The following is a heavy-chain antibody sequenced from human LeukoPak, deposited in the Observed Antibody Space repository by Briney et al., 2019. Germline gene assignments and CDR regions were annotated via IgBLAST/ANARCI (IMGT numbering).Heavy chain of an antibody. V-gene: IGHV4-39*07. D-gene: IGHD2-15*01. CDR1: GGSISSSSYY. CDR3: ARGLPSTYCSGGSCYSSAPFLDY. Sequence: SETLSLTCTVSGGSISSSSYYWGWIRQPPGKGLEWIGSIYYSGSTYYNPSLKSRVTISVDTSKNQFSLKLSSVTAADTAVYYCARGLPSTYCSGGSCYSSAPFLDYWGQGTLVTVSS. CDR2: IYYSGST. J-gene: IGHJ4*02.